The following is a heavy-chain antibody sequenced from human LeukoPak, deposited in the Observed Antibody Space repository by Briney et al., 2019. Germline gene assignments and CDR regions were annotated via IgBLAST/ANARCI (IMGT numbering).Heavy chain of an antibody. V-gene: IGHV5-51*01. CDR1: GFSFTSYW. Sequence: AGESLKISCKGSGFSFTSYWIGWVGQMPGKGLEWMGIIHPGDSDTRYSPSFQGQVTISADKSISTAYLQWSSLKASDTAMYYCARHSSSWDYFDYWGQETLVTVSS. D-gene: IGHD6-13*01. CDR3: ARHSSSWDYFDY. J-gene: IGHJ4*02. CDR2: IHPGDSDT.